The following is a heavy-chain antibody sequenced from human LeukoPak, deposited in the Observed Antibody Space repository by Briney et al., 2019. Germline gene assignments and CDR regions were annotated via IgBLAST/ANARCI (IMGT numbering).Heavy chain of an antibody. CDR1: GFTFNTYA. V-gene: IGHV3-30-3*01. Sequence: GGSLRLSCAASGFTFNTYAMHWVRQAPGKGLEWVAVISYDGSNKYFADSVKGRITISRDTSKNTLYLQMNSLRAEDTAVYYCARGYCSNTSCQNFYYYYGMDVWGQGTTVTVSS. J-gene: IGHJ6*02. CDR3: ARGYCSNTSCQNFYYYYGMDV. CDR2: ISYDGSNK. D-gene: IGHD2-2*01.